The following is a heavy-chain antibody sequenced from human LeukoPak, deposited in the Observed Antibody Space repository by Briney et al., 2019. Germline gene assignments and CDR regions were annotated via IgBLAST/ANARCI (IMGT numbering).Heavy chain of an antibody. CDR1: GFTFSSYS. J-gene: IGHJ4*02. CDR3: ARGSDYDILTGYQGHALGY. CDR2: ISSSSSYI. D-gene: IGHD3-9*01. V-gene: IGHV3-21*01. Sequence: GGSLRLSCAASGFTFSSYSMNWVRQAPGKGLEWVSSISSSSSYIYYANSVKGRFTISRDNAKNSLYLQMNSLRAEDTAVYYCARGSDYDILTGYQGHALGYWGQGTLVTVSS.